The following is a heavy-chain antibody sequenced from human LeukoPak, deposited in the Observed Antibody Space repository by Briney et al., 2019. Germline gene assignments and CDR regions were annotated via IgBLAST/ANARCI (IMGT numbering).Heavy chain of an antibody. D-gene: IGHD2-2*02. CDR3: AHRRCSSTSCYNAFDY. V-gene: IGHV2-5*01. Sequence: SGPTLVKPTQTLTVTWTFSGFSLSTSGVGVGWIRQPPGKALEWLALIYWNDDKRYSPSLKSRLTITKDTSKNQVVLTMTNMDPVDTATYYCAHRRCSSTSCYNAFDYWGQATLVTVSS. CDR1: GFSLSTSGVG. CDR2: IYWNDDK. J-gene: IGHJ4*02.